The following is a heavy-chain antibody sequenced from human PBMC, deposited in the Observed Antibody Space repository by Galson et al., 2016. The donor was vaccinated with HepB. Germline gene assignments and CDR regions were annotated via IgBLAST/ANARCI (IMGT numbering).Heavy chain of an antibody. Sequence: SVKVSCKASGYTFTGYYIHWVRQAPGQGLEWMGWINPNSGGTIYAQKFQDWVTMTRDTSISTVYMELSRLTSDDTAVYFCARHWSSGSPDYWGQGTLVTVSS. CDR1: GYTFTGYY. V-gene: IGHV1-2*04. D-gene: IGHD3-10*01. J-gene: IGHJ4*02. CDR2: INPNSGGT. CDR3: ARHWSSGSPDY.